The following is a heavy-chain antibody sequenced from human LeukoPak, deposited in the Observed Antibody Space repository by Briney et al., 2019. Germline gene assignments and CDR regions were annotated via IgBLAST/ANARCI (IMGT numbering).Heavy chain of an antibody. CDR2: TYYRPKWYN. CDR1: GDSVSSNSAA. CDR3: ARAMVISGAFDI. D-gene: IGHD5-18*01. V-gene: IGHV6-1*01. Sequence: SQTLSLTCAISGDSVSSNSAAWNWIRQSPSRGLEWLGRTYYRPKWYNDYAVSLKSRITINPDTSKNQFSLQLNSVTPEDTAVYYCARAMVISGAFDIWGQGTMVTVSS. J-gene: IGHJ3*02.